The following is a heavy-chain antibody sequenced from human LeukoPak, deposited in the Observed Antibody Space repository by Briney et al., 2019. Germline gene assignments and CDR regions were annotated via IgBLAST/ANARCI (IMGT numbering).Heavy chain of an antibody. J-gene: IGHJ4*02. D-gene: IGHD3-22*01. CDR1: GGSISSSSYY. V-gene: IGHV4-39*01. Sequence: SETLSLTCTVSGGSISSSSYYWGWIRQPPGKGLEWIGGIYYSGSTYYNPSLKSRVTISVDTFKNQFSLKLRSVTAADTAVYYCARRRYYDSSGCFDYWGQGTLVTVSS. CDR3: ARRRYYDSSGCFDY. CDR2: IYYSGST.